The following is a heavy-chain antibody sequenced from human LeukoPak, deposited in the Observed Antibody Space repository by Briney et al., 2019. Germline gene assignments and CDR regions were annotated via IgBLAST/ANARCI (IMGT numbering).Heavy chain of an antibody. V-gene: IGHV3-30-3*01. D-gene: IGHD2-21*02. J-gene: IGHJ4*02. Sequence: GGSLRLSCAASGFTFSSYNMNWVRQAPGKGLEWVAVISYDGSNKYYADSVKGRFTISRDNSKNTLYLQMNSLRAEDTAVYYCARGEHVVVTANGFVYWGQGTLVTVSS. CDR2: ISYDGSNK. CDR1: GFTFSSYN. CDR3: ARGEHVVVTANGFVY.